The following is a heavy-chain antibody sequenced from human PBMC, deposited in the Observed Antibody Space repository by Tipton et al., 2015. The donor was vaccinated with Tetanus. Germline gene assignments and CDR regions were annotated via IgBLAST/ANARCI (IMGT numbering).Heavy chain of an antibody. V-gene: IGHV1-2*02. J-gene: IGHJ6*02. CDR3: ARDRGDYIYYGMDV. CDR2: IDPNSGAT. D-gene: IGHD3-22*01. Sequence: QLVQSGAEMKKPGASVKVSCKASGYTFTGYYIYWVRQVPGQGLEWMGWIDPNSGATVYAQKFQGRVTMTRDTSISTAYMELISLRSADTAVSYCARDRGDYIYYGMDVWGPGATVTVS. CDR1: GYTFTGYY.